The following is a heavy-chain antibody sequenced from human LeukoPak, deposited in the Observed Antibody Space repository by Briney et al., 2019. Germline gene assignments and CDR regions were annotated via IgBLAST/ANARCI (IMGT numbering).Heavy chain of an antibody. J-gene: IGHJ4*02. CDR3: AKDKYFDWLLHFYFDY. CDR1: GFTFSSYG. V-gene: IGHV3-30*18. Sequence: GRSLRLSCAAAGFTFSSYGMQCVRQAQDKGMGWVAVISYEVSNKYYADSVKGRFTISRDNSKNTLYLQMNSLRAEDTAVYYCAKDKYFDWLLHFYFDYWGQGTLVTVSS. CDR2: ISYEVSNK. D-gene: IGHD3-9*01.